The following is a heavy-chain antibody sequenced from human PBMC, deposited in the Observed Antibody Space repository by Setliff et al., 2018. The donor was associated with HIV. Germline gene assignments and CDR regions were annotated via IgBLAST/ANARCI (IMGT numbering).Heavy chain of an antibody. CDR1: GFTFSDHY. Sequence: PGESLKISCAASGFTFSDHYMDWVRQAPGKGLEWVGRTRNKVNSYTTEYAASVKGRFTISRDDSKNSLYLQMNSLKTEDTAVYYCTRGSFDYVWGSYEAPIYFDYWGQGTQVTVSS. V-gene: IGHV3-72*01. J-gene: IGHJ4*02. CDR2: TRNKVNSYTT. CDR3: TRGSFDYVWGSYEAPIYFDY. D-gene: IGHD3-16*01.